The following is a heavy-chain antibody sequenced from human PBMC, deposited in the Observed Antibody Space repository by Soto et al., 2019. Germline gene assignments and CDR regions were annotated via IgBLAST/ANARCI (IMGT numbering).Heavy chain of an antibody. CDR1: GFTFSSYT. Sequence: PGGSLRLSCAASGFTFSSYTMHWVRQAPGKGLEWVSAISGSGGSTYYADSVKGRFTISRDNSKNTLYLQMNSLRAEDTAVYYCAANRGYNYYYGMDVWGQGTTVTVSS. J-gene: IGHJ6*02. D-gene: IGHD3-22*01. CDR2: ISGSGGST. V-gene: IGHV3-23*01. CDR3: AANRGYNYYYGMDV.